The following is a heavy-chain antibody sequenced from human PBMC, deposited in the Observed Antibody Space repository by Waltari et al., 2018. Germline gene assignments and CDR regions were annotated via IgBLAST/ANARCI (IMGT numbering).Heavy chain of an antibody. CDR1: GYSISSGYY. J-gene: IGHJ4*02. CDR3: ARDCSSSSSPGY. V-gene: IGHV4-38-2*02. D-gene: IGHD6-6*01. Sequence: QVQLQESGPGLVKPSETLSLTCTVSGYSISSGYYWGWIREPPGNGLESIRSIYLIGSTYSNPSLKSRVTISVDTSKNQFSLKLSSVTAADTAVYYCARDCSSSSSPGYWGQGTLVTVSS. CDR2: IYLIGST.